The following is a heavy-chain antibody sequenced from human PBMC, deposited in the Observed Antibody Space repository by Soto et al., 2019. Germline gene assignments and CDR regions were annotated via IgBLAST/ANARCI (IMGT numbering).Heavy chain of an antibody. V-gene: IGHV1-8*01. D-gene: IGHD2-2*01. Sequence: QVQLVQSGAEVKKPGASVKVSCKASGYTFTSYDINWVRQATGQGLEWMGWMNPNSGNTGYAQKFQGRVTMTRKTSISTAYMELSSLRSEDTAVYYCARPLIDCSSTSCYRSYFDYWGQGTLVTVSS. CDR2: MNPNSGNT. CDR1: GYTFTSYD. J-gene: IGHJ4*02. CDR3: ARPLIDCSSTSCYRSYFDY.